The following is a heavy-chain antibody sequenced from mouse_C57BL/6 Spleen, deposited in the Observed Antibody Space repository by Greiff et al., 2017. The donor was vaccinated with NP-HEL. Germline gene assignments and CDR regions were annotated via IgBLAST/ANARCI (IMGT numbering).Heavy chain of an antibody. V-gene: IGHV1-66*01. Sequence: QVQLKESGPELVKPGASVKISCKASGYSFTSYYIHWVKQRPGQGLEWIGWIYPGSGNTKYNEKFKGKATLTADTSSSTAYMQLSSLTSEDSAVYYCARGVSDYDGFAYWGQGTLVTVSA. CDR1: GYSFTSYY. D-gene: IGHD2-4*01. CDR3: ARGVSDYDGFAY. CDR2: IYPGSGNT. J-gene: IGHJ3*01.